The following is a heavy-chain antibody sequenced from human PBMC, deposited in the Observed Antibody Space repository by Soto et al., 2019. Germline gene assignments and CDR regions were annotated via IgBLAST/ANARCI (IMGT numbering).Heavy chain of an antibody. CDR3: AKDPLLSFAP. CDR2: ISGSGGST. CDR1: GFTFSSNA. D-gene: IGHD3-16*02. J-gene: IGHJ5*02. V-gene: IGHV3-23*01. Sequence: GGSLRLSCAASGFTFSSNAMTWVRQAPGKGLEWVSAISGSGGSTYYADSVKGRFTISRDNSKNTLYLQMNSLRAEDTAVYYCAKDPLLSFAPWGQGTLVTVSS.